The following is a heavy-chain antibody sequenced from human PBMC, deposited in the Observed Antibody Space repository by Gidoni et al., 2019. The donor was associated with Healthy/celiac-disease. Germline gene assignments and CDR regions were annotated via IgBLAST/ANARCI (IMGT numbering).Heavy chain of an antibody. Sequence: EVQLVESGGGLVQPGGSLSLSCAASGFTFSSYSMNWVRQAPGKGLEWVSYISSSSSTIYYADSVKGRFTISRDNAKNSLYLQMNSLRAEDTAVHYCAEGSSGIQHWGQGTLVTVSS. D-gene: IGHD3-10*01. CDR3: AEGSSGIQH. J-gene: IGHJ1*01. CDR2: ISSSSSTI. CDR1: GFTFSSYS. V-gene: IGHV3-48*01.